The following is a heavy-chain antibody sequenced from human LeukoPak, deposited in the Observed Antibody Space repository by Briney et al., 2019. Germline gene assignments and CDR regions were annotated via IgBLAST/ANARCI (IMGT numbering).Heavy chain of an antibody. V-gene: IGHV1-46*01. J-gene: IGHJ5*02. CDR1: GYTFTSYY. CDR2: INPSGGST. D-gene: IGHD6-13*01. CDR3: ARGASSSWLYNWFDP. Sequence: APVKVSCKASGYTFTSYYMHWVRQAPGQGLEWMGIINPSGGSTSYAQKFQGRVTMTRDMSTSTVYMELSSLRSEDTAVYYCARGASSSWLYNWFDPWGQGTLVTVSS.